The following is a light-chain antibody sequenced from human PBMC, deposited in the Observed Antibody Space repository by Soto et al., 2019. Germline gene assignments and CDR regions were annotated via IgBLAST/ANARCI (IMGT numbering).Light chain of an antibody. Sequence: EIVMTQSPATLSVSPGERATLSCRASQSISSNLAWYQQKPGQAPRLLIYGASTMATGIPARFSGSGSGTAFTLTISTLQLKNFGVYSCQQYNNWPPWTFGQGTKVEIK. J-gene: IGKJ1*01. CDR1: QSISSN. CDR2: GAS. V-gene: IGKV3-15*01. CDR3: QQYNNWPPWT.